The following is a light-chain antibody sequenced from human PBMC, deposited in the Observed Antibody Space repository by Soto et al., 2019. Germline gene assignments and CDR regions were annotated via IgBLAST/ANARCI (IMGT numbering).Light chain of an antibody. Sequence: EIVLTQSPGTLSLSPGERATLSCRASQSVNTNYLAWYQQKSGQAHRLLIYGASSRATGIPDRFSGSGSGTDFTLTISRLEPEDFAVYFCQQYGNSPFTFGRGTRVEIK. V-gene: IGKV3-20*01. CDR2: GAS. J-gene: IGKJ5*01. CDR1: QSVNTNY. CDR3: QQYGNSPFT.